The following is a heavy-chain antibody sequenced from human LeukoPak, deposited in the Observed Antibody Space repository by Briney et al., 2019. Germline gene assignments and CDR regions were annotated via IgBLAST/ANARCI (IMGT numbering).Heavy chain of an antibody. Sequence: ETLSLTCTVSGGSIGSGGYYWSWVRQAPGKGLEWVANIKQDGSEKYYVDSVKGRFTISRDNAKNSLYLQMNSLRAEDTAVYYCASPNYYDSSGFVYWGQGTLVTVSS. CDR3: ASPNYYDSSGFVY. CDR1: GGSIGSGGYY. D-gene: IGHD3-22*01. CDR2: IKQDGSEK. J-gene: IGHJ4*02. V-gene: IGHV3-7*01.